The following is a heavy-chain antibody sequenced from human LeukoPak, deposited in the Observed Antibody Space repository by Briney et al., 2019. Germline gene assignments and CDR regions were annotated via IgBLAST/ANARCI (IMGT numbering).Heavy chain of an antibody. Sequence: GGSLRLSCAASGITFRSYGMHWVRQAPGKGLEWVAVIWYDGSNRYYADSVKGRFTISRDNSKNTLYLQMSSLRAEDTAVYYCARDNYGDYVRTNYYYGMDVWGQGTTVTVSS. CDR2: IWYDGSNR. CDR3: ARDNYGDYVRTNYYYGMDV. J-gene: IGHJ6*02. CDR1: GITFRSYG. V-gene: IGHV3-33*08. D-gene: IGHD4-17*01.